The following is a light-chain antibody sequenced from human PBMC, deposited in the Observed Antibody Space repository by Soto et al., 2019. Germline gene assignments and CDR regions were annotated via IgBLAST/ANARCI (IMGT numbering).Light chain of an antibody. V-gene: IGLV2-14*01. CDR3: SSYTSSRTLG. CDR2: DVT. CDR1: SSDVGGYNY. Sequence: QPVLTQPASVSGSPGQSITISCTGTSSDVGGYNYVSWYQHHPGKAPKLMIYDVTNRPSGVSNRFSGSKSGNTASLTISGLQSEDEADYYCSSYTSSRTLGFGGGTKLTVL. J-gene: IGLJ2*01.